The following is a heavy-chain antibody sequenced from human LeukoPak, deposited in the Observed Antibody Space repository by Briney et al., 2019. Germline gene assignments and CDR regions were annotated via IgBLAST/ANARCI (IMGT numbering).Heavy chain of an antibody. CDR2: INHSGST. CDR1: GGSFSGYY. J-gene: IGHJ4*02. D-gene: IGHD6-19*01. Sequence: PSETLSLTCAVYGGSFSGYYWSWIRQPPGKGLEWLGEINHSGSTNYNPSLKSRVTISVDTSKNQFSLKLSSVTAADTAVYYCARSTGYSSGWYGHGGDYYFDYWGQGTLVTVSS. CDR3: ARSTGYSSGWYGHGGDYYFDY. V-gene: IGHV4-34*01.